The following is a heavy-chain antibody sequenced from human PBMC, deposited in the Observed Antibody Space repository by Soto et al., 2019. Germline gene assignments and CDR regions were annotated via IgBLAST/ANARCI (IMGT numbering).Heavy chain of an antibody. D-gene: IGHD2-2*01. CDR3: ARRPLAAMIPNYYYYYMDV. V-gene: IGHV4-39*01. Sequence: QLQLQESGPGLVKPSETLSLTCTVSGGSISSSSYYWGWIRQPPGKGLEWIGSIYYSGSTYYNPSLKSRVTMSVDTSKNQFSLKLSSVTAADTAVYYCARRPLAAMIPNYYYYYMDVWGKGTTVTVSS. CDR2: IYYSGST. CDR1: GGSISSSSYY. J-gene: IGHJ6*03.